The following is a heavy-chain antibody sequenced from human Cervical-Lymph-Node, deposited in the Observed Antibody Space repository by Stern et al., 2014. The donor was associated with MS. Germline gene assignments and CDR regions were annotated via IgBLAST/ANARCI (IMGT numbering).Heavy chain of an antibody. CDR2: IIPSFGTA. J-gene: IGHJ4*02. Sequence: QVQLVQSGAEVKEPGSSVKVSCQASGGTFNYAIGWVRQAPGQGLDWMGGIIPSFGTATYAQKFQGRVTITADKSTTTVYMELSSLRSEDTAVYYCARVGIGNYYDSSAPWGFDQWGQGTLVTVSS. CDR1: GGTFNYA. V-gene: IGHV1-69*06. CDR3: ARVGIGNYYDSSAPWGFDQ. D-gene: IGHD3-22*01.